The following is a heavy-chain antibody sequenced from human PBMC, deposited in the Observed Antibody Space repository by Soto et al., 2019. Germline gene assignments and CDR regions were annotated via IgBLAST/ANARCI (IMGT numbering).Heavy chain of an antibody. D-gene: IGHD3-22*01. CDR1: GGSVSSGSYY. CDR3: ARADYYYDSSGNPNWFDP. CDR2: IYYSGST. Sequence: SETLSLTRTVSGGSVSSGSYYWSWIRQPPGKGLEWIGYIYYSGSTNYNPPLKSRVTISVDTSKNQFSLKLSSVTAADTAVYYCARADYYYDSSGNPNWFDPWGQGTLVTVSS. J-gene: IGHJ5*02. V-gene: IGHV4-61*01.